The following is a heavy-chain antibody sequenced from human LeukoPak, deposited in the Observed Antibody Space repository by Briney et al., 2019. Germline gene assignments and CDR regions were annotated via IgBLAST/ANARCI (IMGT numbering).Heavy chain of an antibody. Sequence: GRSLRLSCAASGFTFSSYAMHWVRQAPGKGLEWVAVTSYDGGNKYYADSVKGRFTISRDNSKNTLYLQMNSLRAEDTAVYYCARITGYFDSGGSYYWGFFDYWGQGSLVTVSS. V-gene: IGHV3-30*01. CDR3: ARITGYFDSGGSYYWGFFDY. CDR1: GFTFSSYA. CDR2: TSYDGGNK. D-gene: IGHD3-22*01. J-gene: IGHJ4*02.